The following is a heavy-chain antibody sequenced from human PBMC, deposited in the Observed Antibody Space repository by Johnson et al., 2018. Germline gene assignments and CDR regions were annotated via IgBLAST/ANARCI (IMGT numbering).Heavy chain of an antibody. CDR2: ISWDGGST. Sequence: EVQLVESGGVVVQXGGSXRLXCAASGFTFDDYTMHWVRQAPGKGLEWVSLISWDGGSTYYADSVKGRFTISRDNSKNSLYLQMNSLRTEDTALYYCANGDSSFGAFDIWGQGTMVTVSS. D-gene: IGHD3-22*01. V-gene: IGHV3-43*01. CDR1: GFTFDDYT. CDR3: ANGDSSFGAFDI. J-gene: IGHJ3*02.